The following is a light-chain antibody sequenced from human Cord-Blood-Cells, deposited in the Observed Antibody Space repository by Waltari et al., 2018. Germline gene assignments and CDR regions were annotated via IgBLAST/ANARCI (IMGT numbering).Light chain of an antibody. Sequence: SYELTQPPSVSVSPGQTARITCSGDALPKQYAYWYQQKPGQAPVLVIYKDSERPSGCPERFSGSSSGTTVTLTISGVQAEDEADYYCQSADSSGTYHVVFGGGTKLTVL. V-gene: IGLV3-25*03. CDR3: QSADSSGTYHVV. J-gene: IGLJ2*01. CDR2: KDS. CDR1: ALPKQY.